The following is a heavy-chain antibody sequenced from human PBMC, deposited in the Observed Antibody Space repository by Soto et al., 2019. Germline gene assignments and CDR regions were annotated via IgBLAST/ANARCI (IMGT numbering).Heavy chain of an antibody. Sequence: SETLSLTCTVSGGSISSGGYYWSWIRQHPGKGLEWIGYIYYSGSTYYNPSLKSRVTISVDTSKNQFSLKLSSVTAADTAVYYCARGMRGWFDPWGQGTQVTVSS. CDR3: ARGMRGWFDP. V-gene: IGHV4-31*03. J-gene: IGHJ5*02. CDR2: IYYSGST. CDR1: GGSISSGGYY. D-gene: IGHD2-8*01.